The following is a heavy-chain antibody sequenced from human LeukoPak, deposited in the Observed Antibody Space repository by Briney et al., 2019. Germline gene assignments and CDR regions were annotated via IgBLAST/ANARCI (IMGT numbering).Heavy chain of an antibody. CDR3: ARNRQQLDNWFDP. CDR2: ISSSSSYI. CDR1: GFTFSSYS. J-gene: IGHJ5*02. D-gene: IGHD6-13*01. Sequence: PGGSLRLSCAASGFTFSSYSMNWVRQAPGKGLEWVSSISSSSSYIYYADSVKGRFTISRDNAKNSLYLQMNSLRAEDTAVYYCARNRQQLDNWFDPWGQGTLVTVSS. V-gene: IGHV3-21*01.